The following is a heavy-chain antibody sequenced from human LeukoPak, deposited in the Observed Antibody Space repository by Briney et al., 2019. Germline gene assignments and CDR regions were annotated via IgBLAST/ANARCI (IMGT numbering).Heavy chain of an antibody. CDR2: INHSGST. Sequence: SETLSLTCAVYGGSFSGYYWSWIRQPPGKGLEWIGEINHSGSTNYNPSLKSRVTISVDTSKNQFSLKLSSVTAADTAVYYCARVPALVAATEIYYYYYMDVWGKGTTVTVSS. V-gene: IGHV4-34*01. CDR3: ARVPALVAATEIYYYYYMDV. J-gene: IGHJ6*03. D-gene: IGHD2-15*01. CDR1: GGSFSGYY.